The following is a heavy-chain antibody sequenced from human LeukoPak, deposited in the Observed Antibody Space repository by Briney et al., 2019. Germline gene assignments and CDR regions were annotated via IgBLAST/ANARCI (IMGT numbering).Heavy chain of an antibody. CDR3: ARDGDSSGYSDY. D-gene: IGHD3-22*01. Sequence: SETLSLTCAVYGGSFSGYYWSWIRQPPGKGLEWIGEINHSGSTNYNPSLKSRVTISVDTSKNQFSPKLSSVTAADTAVYYCARDGDSSGYSDYWGQGTLVTVSS. CDR2: INHSGST. V-gene: IGHV4-34*01. CDR1: GGSFSGYY. J-gene: IGHJ4*02.